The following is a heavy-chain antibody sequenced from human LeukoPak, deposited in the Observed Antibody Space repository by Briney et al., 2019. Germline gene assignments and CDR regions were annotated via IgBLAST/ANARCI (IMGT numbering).Heavy chain of an antibody. D-gene: IGHD2-2*02. Sequence: GESLKISCKGSGYTFTSYWIGWVRQMPGKGLEWMGIIYPGDSDIIYSPSFQGQVTISADKSITTAYLQWSSLKASDTAMYYCARTGVARYCSSTSCYSYYGMDVWGQGTTVTVSS. CDR2: IYPGDSDI. J-gene: IGHJ6*02. CDR3: ARTGVARYCSSTSCYSYYGMDV. CDR1: GYTFTSYW. V-gene: IGHV5-51*01.